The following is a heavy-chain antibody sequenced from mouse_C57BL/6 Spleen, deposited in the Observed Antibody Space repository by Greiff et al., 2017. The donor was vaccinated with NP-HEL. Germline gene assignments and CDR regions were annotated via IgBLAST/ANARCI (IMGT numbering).Heavy chain of an antibody. CDR1: GYSITSGYY. CDR3: ASYYYGSSTPYFDV. J-gene: IGHJ1*03. D-gene: IGHD1-1*01. V-gene: IGHV3-6*01. CDR2: LSYDGSN. Sequence: ESGPGLVKPSQSLSLTCSVTGYSITSGYYWNWIRQFPGNKLEWMGYLSYDGSNNYNPSLKNRISITRATSKNQFFLKLNSVTTEDTATYYCASYYYGSSTPYFDVWGTGTTVTVSS.